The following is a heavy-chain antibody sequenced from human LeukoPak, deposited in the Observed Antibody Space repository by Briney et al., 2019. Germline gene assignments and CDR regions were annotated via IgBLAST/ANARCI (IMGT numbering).Heavy chain of an antibody. J-gene: IGHJ3*02. Sequence: SETLSLTCTVSGGSISSYYWSWIRQPAGKGLEWIGRIYTSGSTNYNPSLKSRVTMSVDTSKNQFSLKLSSVTAADTAVYYCARYTTTPRTPDAFDIWGQGTMVTVSS. CDR1: GGSISSYY. V-gene: IGHV4-4*07. CDR3: ARYTTTPRTPDAFDI. CDR2: IYTSGST. D-gene: IGHD1-1*01.